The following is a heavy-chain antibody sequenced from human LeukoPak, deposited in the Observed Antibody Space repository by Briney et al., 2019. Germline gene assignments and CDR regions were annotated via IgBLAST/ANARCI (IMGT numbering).Heavy chain of an antibody. J-gene: IGHJ6*03. Sequence: SETLSLTCTVSGGSISSGSYYWSWIRQPAGKGLEWLGRIYTSGSTNYNPSLKSRVTISVDTSKNQFSLKLSSVTAADTAVYYCARRPMAYYYYYMDVWGKGTTVTVSS. V-gene: IGHV4-61*02. CDR1: GGSISSGSYY. CDR2: IYTSGST. D-gene: IGHD3-10*01. CDR3: ARRPMAYYYYYMDV.